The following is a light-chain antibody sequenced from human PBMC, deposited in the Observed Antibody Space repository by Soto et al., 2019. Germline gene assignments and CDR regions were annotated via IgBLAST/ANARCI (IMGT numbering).Light chain of an antibody. J-gene: IGKJ5*01. Sequence: EIVLTQSPCTLSLSPGERATLSCRASQSVSNNYLAWYQQKPGQAPRLLIYGASNRATGIPDRFSGSGSGTDFTLTISRLEPEDFAVYYCQQYGSSPRITFGQGTRLEIK. CDR1: QSVSNNY. V-gene: IGKV3-20*01. CDR3: QQYGSSPRIT. CDR2: GAS.